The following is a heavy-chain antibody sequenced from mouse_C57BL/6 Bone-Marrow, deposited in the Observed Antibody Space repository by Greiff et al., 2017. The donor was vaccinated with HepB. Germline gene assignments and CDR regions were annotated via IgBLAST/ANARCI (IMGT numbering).Heavy chain of an antibody. J-gene: IGHJ3*01. CDR2: INYDGSST. CDR1: GFTFSDYY. CDR3: AREGTGTSFAY. V-gene: IGHV5-16*01. D-gene: IGHD4-1*01. Sequence: EVNVVESEGGLVQPGSSMKLSCTASGFTFSDYYMAWVRQVPEKGLEWVANINYDGSSTYYLDSLKSRFIISRDNAKNILYLQMSSLKSEDTATYYCAREGTGTSFAYWGQGTLVTVSA.